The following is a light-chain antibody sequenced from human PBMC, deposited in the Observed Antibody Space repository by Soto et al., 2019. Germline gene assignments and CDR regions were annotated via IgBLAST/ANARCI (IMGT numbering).Light chain of an antibody. CDR3: AAWDDSLNGYV. CDR1: RSNIGSNT. J-gene: IGLJ1*01. V-gene: IGLV1-44*01. CDR2: SNN. Sequence: QSALTQPPSASGTPGQRVTISCSGSRSNIGSNTVNWYQQLPGTAPKLLIYSNNQRPSGVPDRFSGSKSGTSASLAISGLQSEDEADYYCAAWDDSLNGYVFGTGTRSPS.